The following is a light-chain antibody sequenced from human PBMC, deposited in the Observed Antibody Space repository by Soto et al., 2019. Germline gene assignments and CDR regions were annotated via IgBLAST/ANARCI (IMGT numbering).Light chain of an antibody. CDR3: QQRSNWRVT. CDR2: RAS. Sequence: EIVMTQSPATLAGSPGETVTLSCRASQSLSGNLAWYQQKPGQAPRLLIFRASTGATGIPARFSGRGSGTEFTLTISGLQSEDFAVYYCQQRSNWRVTFGGGTKVDIK. CDR1: QSLSGN. V-gene: IGKV3-15*01. J-gene: IGKJ4*01.